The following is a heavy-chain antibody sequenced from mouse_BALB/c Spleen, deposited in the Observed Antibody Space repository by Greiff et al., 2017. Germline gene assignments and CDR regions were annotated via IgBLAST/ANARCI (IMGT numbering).Heavy chain of an antibody. CDR2: ISYSGST. J-gene: IGHJ4*01. V-gene: IGHV3-2*02. CDR3: AKLLRSYAMDY. D-gene: IGHD1-1*01. Sequence: EVQGVESGPGLVKPSQSLSLTCTVTGYSITSDYAWNWIRQFPGNKLEWMGYISYSGSTSYNPSLKSRISITRDTSKNQFFLQLNSVTTEDTATYYCAKLLRSYAMDYWGQGTSVTVSS. CDR1: GYSITSDYA.